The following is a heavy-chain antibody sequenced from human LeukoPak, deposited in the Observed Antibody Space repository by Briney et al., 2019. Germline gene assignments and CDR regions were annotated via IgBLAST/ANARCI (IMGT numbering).Heavy chain of an antibody. V-gene: IGHV4-61*05. CDR2: IYTSGST. CDR3: ARGHSSSFYFDY. CDR1: GGSISSSSYY. Sequence: SETLSLTCTVPGGSISSSSYYWGWIRQPPGKGLEWIGRIYTSGSTNYNPSLKSRVTMSVDTSKNQFSLKLSSVTAADTAVYYCARGHSSSFYFDYWGQGTLVTVSS. D-gene: IGHD6-13*01. J-gene: IGHJ4*02.